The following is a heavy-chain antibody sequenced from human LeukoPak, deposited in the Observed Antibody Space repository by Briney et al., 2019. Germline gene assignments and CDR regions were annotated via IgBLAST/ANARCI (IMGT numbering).Heavy chain of an antibody. CDR2: INPNSGGT. J-gene: IGHJ6*03. V-gene: IGHV1-2*02. CDR1: GYTFTGYY. CDR3: AREPQPSYYYYYMDV. Sequence: GASVKVSCKASGYTFTGYYMHWVRQAPGQGLEWMGWINPNSGGTNYAQKFQDRVTMTRDTSISTAYMELSRLRSDDTAVYYCAREPQPSYYYYYMDVWGKGTTVTVSS.